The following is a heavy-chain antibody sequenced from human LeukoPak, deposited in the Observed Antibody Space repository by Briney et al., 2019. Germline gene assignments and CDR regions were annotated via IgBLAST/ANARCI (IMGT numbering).Heavy chain of an antibody. D-gene: IGHD2-15*01. V-gene: IGHV1-3*01. CDR1: GYTFTSYG. Sequence: ASVKVSCTASGYTFTSYGISWVRQAPGQRLEWMGWINAGNGNTKYSQKFQGRVTITRDTSASTAYMELSSLRSEDTAVYYCARAGGSSEWLPSGNFDYWGQGTLVTVSS. J-gene: IGHJ4*02. CDR2: INAGNGNT. CDR3: ARAGGSSEWLPSGNFDY.